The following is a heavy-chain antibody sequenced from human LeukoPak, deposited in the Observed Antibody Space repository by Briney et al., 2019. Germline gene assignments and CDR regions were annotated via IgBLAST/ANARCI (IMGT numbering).Heavy chain of an antibody. D-gene: IGHD1-26*01. J-gene: IGHJ5*02. CDR2: ISYDGSNK. Sequence: SGGSLRLSCAASGFTFSYYVMHWVRQAPGKGLEWVAVISYDGSNKYYADSVKGRFTISRDNSKNTLYLQMNSLRAEDTAVYYCARDKVVGPTQFDPWGQGTLVTVSS. CDR1: GFTFSYYV. V-gene: IGHV3-33*05. CDR3: ARDKVVGPTQFDP.